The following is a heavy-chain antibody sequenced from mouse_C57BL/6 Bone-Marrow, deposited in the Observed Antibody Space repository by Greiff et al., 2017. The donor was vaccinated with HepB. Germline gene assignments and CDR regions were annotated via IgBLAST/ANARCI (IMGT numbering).Heavy chain of an antibody. CDR1: GYTFTTYP. J-gene: IGHJ3*01. CDR3: ARRHYYGSGFAY. D-gene: IGHD1-1*01. Sequence: QVQLKESGAELVKPGASVKMSCKASGYTFTTYPIEWMKQNHGKSLEWIGNFHPYNDDTKYNEKFKGKATLTVEKSSSTVYLELSRLTSDDSAVYYCARRHYYGSGFAYWGQGTLVTVSA. CDR2: FHPYNDDT. V-gene: IGHV1-47*01.